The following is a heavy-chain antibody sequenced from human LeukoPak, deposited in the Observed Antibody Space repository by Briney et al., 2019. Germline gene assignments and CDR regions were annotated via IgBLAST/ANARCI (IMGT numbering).Heavy chain of an antibody. D-gene: IGHD2-15*01. J-gene: IGHJ5*02. CDR1: GGTFSSYA. CDR3: ARALGYCSGGSCYHHNWFDP. V-gene: IGHV1-69*13. CDR2: IIPIFGTA. Sequence: SVKVSCKASGGTFSSYAISWVRQAPGQGLEWMGEIIPIFGTANYAQKFQGRVTITADESTSTAYMELSSLRPEDTAVYYCARALGYCSGGSCYHHNWFDPWGQGTLVTVSS.